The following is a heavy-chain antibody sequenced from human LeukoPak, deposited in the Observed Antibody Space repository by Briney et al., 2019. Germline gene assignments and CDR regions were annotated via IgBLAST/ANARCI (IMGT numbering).Heavy chain of an antibody. V-gene: IGHV4-4*07. CDR3: ARDRGDYGGPDY. Sequence: SEPLSLTCTVSGGFISSYYWSWIRQPAGKGLEWIGRIYTSGNTNYNPSLKSRVTMSVDTSKNQFSLKLSSVTAADTAVYYCARDRGDYGGPDYWGQGTLVTVSS. D-gene: IGHD4-23*01. CDR2: IYTSGNT. CDR1: GGFISSYY. J-gene: IGHJ4*02.